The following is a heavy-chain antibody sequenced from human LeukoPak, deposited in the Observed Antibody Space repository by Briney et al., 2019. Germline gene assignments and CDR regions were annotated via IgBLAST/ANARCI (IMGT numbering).Heavy chain of an antibody. CDR1: GGSISSSSYY. CDR2: IYYSGST. V-gene: IGHV4-39*01. Sequence: SETLSFTCTVSGGSISSSSYYWGWIRQPPGKGLEWIGSIYYSGSTYYNPSLKSRVTISVDTSKNQFSLKLSSVTAADTAVYYCARSRDGYGTGWGQGTLVTVSS. CDR3: ARSRDGYGTG. J-gene: IGHJ4*02. D-gene: IGHD5-24*01.